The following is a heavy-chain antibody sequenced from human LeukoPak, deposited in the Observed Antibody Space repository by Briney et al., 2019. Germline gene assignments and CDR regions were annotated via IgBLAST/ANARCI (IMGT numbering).Heavy chain of an antibody. CDR3: ARVRGRGYQLLSFDY. Sequence: GASVKVSCKASGYTFAAYYIHWVRQAPGQGLEWMGWINPNSGGTNYAQKFQGRVTMTRDTSISTTYMELSRLRSDDTAVYYCARVRGRGYQLLSFDYWGQGTLVTVSS. D-gene: IGHD2-2*01. J-gene: IGHJ4*02. CDR2: INPNSGGT. V-gene: IGHV1-2*02. CDR1: GYTFAAYY.